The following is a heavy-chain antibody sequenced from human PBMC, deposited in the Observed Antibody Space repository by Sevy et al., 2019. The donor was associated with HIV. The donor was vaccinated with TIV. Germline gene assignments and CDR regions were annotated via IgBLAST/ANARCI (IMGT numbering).Heavy chain of an antibody. D-gene: IGHD6-13*01. J-gene: IGHJ6*02. CDR2: INHSGST. CDR1: GGSLSGYY. CDR3: ARGGTKIAATGRYYYYGMDV. V-gene: IGHV4-34*01. Sequence: SETLSLTCAVYGGSLSGYYWSWIRQPPGKGLEWIGEINHSGSTNYNPSLKSRVTISVDTSKNQFSLKLSSVTAADTAVYYCARGGTKIAATGRYYYYGMDVWGQGTTVTVSS.